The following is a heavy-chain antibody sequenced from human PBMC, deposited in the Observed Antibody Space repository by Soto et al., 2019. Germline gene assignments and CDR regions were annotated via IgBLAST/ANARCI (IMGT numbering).Heavy chain of an antibody. J-gene: IGHJ4*02. CDR1: GFTLSMYS. CDR3: AKDKGVFNWATSYFDY. D-gene: IGHD1-1*01. CDR2: TSYDGNNE. V-gene: IGHV3-30*18. Sequence: VQLEESGGGLVQPGESLRLSCEVSGFTLSMYSMTWVRQAPGKGLEWVALTSYDGNNEYYTDSVKGRFTISRDNSKNTLFLQMNSPRPEDTAVYYCAKDKGVFNWATSYFDYWGQGALVTVSS.